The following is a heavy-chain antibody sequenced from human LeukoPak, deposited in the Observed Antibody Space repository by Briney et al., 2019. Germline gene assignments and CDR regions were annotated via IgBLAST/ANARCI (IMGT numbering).Heavy chain of an antibody. CDR1: GFTFSTYG. Sequence: GGSLRLSCAASGFTFSTYGMHWVRQAPGKGLEWVSYITSSSSTIYYADSVKGRFTISRDSAKNSLYLQMNSLRDEDTALYYCARSGTYAMDVWGQGTTVTVSS. V-gene: IGHV3-48*02. D-gene: IGHD6-25*01. CDR2: ITSSSSTI. CDR3: ARSGTYAMDV. J-gene: IGHJ6*02.